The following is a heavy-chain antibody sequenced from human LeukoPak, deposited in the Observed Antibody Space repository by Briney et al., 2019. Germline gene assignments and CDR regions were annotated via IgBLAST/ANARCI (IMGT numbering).Heavy chain of an antibody. CDR2: IYYSGST. CDR3: ARGGIQLWRSYYYYMDV. Sequence: PSETLSLTCTVSGGSFRSYYWSWIRQPPGKGLEWIGYIYYSGSTNHNPSLKSRVTISVDTSKNQFSLKLSSVTAADTAVYYCARGGIQLWRSYYYYMDVWGKGTTVTVSS. CDR1: GGSFRSYY. D-gene: IGHD5-18*01. V-gene: IGHV4-59*01. J-gene: IGHJ6*03.